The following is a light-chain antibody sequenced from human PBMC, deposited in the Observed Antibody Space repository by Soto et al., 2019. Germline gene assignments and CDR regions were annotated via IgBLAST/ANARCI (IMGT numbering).Light chain of an antibody. CDR1: NIGSKS. Sequence: SYELTQPPSVSVAPGKTARITCGGNNIGSKSVHWYQQKPGQAPVLVIYYDSDRPSGIPERFPGSNSGNTATLTISRVEAGDEAAYYCQVWDSSSDHYVFGTGPKVTVL. CDR3: QVWDSSSDHYV. V-gene: IGLV3-21*04. CDR2: YDS. J-gene: IGLJ1*01.